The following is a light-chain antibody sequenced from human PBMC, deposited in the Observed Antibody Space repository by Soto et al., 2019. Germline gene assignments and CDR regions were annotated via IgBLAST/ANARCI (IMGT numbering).Light chain of an antibody. Sequence: DIQMTQSPSSLSASVGDRVTITCRPSQSISSYLIWYQQKPGKAPKLLIYAASRLQSGVPSRFSGSGYGTDFTLTISSLQPEDFATYYCQQSYSTPITFGQGTRLEIK. CDR2: AAS. CDR1: QSISSY. J-gene: IGKJ5*01. CDR3: QQSYSTPIT. V-gene: IGKV1-39*01.